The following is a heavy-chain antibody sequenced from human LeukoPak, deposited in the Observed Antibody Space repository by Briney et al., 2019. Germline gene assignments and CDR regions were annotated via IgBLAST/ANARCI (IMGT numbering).Heavy chain of an antibody. D-gene: IGHD3-22*01. CDR2: ISYDGSNK. CDR3: ALWYYYDSSVDY. Sequence: GGPLRLSCAASGFTFSSYAMHWVRQAPGKGLEWVAVISYDGSNKYYADSVKGRFTISRDNSKNTLYLQMNSLRAEDTAVYYCALWYYYDSSVDYWGQGTLVTVSS. J-gene: IGHJ4*02. CDR1: GFTFSSYA. V-gene: IGHV3-30-3*01.